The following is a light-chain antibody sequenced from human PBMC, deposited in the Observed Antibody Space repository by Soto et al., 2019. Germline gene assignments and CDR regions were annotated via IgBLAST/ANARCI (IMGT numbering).Light chain of an antibody. CDR3: QQFHSNPPT. CDR1: QSVIHSSNNKNY. J-gene: IGKJ4*01. Sequence: DIVMTQSPDSVAVSLGERATISCKSSQSVIHSSNNKNYLSWYQQKPGQPPKLLIYWASTRESRVTERFSGSGSGTDFTLTISSLQAEDVAVYYCQQFHSNPPTFGGGTKVEIK. CDR2: WAS. V-gene: IGKV4-1*01.